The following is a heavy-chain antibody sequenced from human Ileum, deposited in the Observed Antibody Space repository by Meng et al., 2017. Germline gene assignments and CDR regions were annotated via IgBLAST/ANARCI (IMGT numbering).Heavy chain of an antibody. Sequence: QVQLQESGPGLVKVSQPLSLTCTVSGGSIGSAAYYWTWIRQHPAKDLEWIGYIHYTGSTSYNPSLESRTSTSIDTSNNQFSLKVTSVTAADTAVYYCARGVSAAGLFDNWGPGTLVTVSS. V-gene: IGHV4-31*03. J-gene: IGHJ4*02. CDR3: ARGVSAAGLFDN. CDR1: GGSIGSAAYY. D-gene: IGHD2-2*01. CDR2: IHYTGST.